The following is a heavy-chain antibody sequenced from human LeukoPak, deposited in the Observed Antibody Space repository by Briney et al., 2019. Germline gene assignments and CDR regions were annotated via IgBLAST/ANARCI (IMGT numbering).Heavy chain of an antibody. Sequence: GGSLRLSCAASGFTFSSYDMHWVRQATGKGLEWVSAIGTAGDTYYPGSVKGRFTISRENAKNSLYLQMNSLRAGDTAVYYCARGGVTHRSYPLDYWGQGTLVTVSS. CDR2: IGTAGDT. D-gene: IGHD2-21*02. CDR1: GFTFSSYD. CDR3: ARGGVTHRSYPLDY. J-gene: IGHJ4*02. V-gene: IGHV3-13*01.